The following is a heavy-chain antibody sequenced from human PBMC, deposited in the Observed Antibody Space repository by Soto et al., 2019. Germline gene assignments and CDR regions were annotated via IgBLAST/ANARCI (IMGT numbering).Heavy chain of an antibody. J-gene: IGHJ5*02. CDR3: ACDPHEYWTSYWFDP. Sequence: ASVKVSCKASGYNFNIYGINWVRQAPGQGLELMGWISAYDGKTTYAEKFQGRVTMTTDASTSTAYMELRSLRSDDTAVYYCACDPHEYWTSYWFDPWGQGTLVPVSS. CDR1: GYNFNIYG. D-gene: IGHD3-3*01. V-gene: IGHV1-18*01. CDR2: ISAYDGKT.